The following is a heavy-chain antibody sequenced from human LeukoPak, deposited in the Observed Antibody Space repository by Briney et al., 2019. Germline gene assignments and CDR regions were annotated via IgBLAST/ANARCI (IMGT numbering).Heavy chain of an antibody. J-gene: IGHJ6*03. CDR3: AKGGPVTSPYYSYYYMDV. V-gene: IGHV3-23*01. D-gene: IGHD4-17*01. CDR1: GFTLSSYA. Sequence: GGSLRLSCAASGFTLSSYAMSWVRQAPGKGLEWVSAISGSGGSTYYADSVKGRFTISRDNSKNTLYLQMNSLRAEDTAIYYCAKGGPVTSPYYSYYYMDVWGKGTTVTVSS. CDR2: ISGSGGST.